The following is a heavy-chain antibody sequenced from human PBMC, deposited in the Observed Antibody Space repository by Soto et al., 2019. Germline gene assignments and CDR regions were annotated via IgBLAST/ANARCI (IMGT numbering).Heavy chain of an antibody. V-gene: IGHV2-70*01. Sequence: SGPTLVNPTQTLTLTCTFSGFSLSTRGVCVSWIRQPPGKALEWLALIDWDDDTYYSTSLKTRLTISKDTSKNQVVLRMTNMDPVDTATYFCARYSFGCTGLDSWGQGTLVTVSS. J-gene: IGHJ4*02. D-gene: IGHD5-18*01. CDR1: GFSLSTRGVC. CDR3: ARYSFGCTGLDS. CDR2: IDWDDDT.